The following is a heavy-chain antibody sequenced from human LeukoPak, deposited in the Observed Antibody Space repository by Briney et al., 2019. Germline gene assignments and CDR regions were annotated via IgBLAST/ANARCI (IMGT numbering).Heavy chain of an antibody. J-gene: IGHJ5*02. CDR2: ISDSRGST. Sequence: GGSLRLSCAASGFTFSSYAMSWVRQAPGKGLEWVSAISDSRGSTYYADSVKGRFTISRDNSKNTLYLQMNSLRAEDTAVYYYAKDCSGGSCHNWFDPWGQGTLVTVSS. CDR1: GFTFSSYA. CDR3: AKDCSGGSCHNWFDP. V-gene: IGHV3-23*01. D-gene: IGHD2-15*01.